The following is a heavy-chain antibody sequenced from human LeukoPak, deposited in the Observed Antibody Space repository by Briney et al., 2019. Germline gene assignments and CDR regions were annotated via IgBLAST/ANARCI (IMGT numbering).Heavy chain of an antibody. Sequence: GGSLSLSCAASGFTFSDYYMSWIRQAPGKGLEWVSYISSSGSTIYYADSVKGRFTISRDNAKNSLYLQMNSLRAEDTAVYYCARASSGSYYDACAIWGQGTMVTVSS. V-gene: IGHV3-11*04. D-gene: IGHD1-26*01. CDR2: ISSSGSTI. J-gene: IGHJ3*02. CDR1: GFTFSDYY. CDR3: ARASSGSYYDACAI.